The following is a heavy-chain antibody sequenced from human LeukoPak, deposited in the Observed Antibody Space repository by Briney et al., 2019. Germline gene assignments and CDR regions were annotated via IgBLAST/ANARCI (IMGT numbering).Heavy chain of an antibody. D-gene: IGHD2-2*01. CDR3: ARVTRYCSSTSCYGKGDAFDI. V-gene: IGHV4-34*01. Sequence: SETLSLTCAVYGGSFSGYYWSWIRQPPGKGLEWIGEINHSGSTNYNPSLKSRVTISVDTSKNQFSLKLSSVTAADTAVYYCARVTRYCSSTSCYGKGDAFDIWGQGTMVTVSS. CDR1: GGSFSGYY. J-gene: IGHJ3*02. CDR2: INHSGST.